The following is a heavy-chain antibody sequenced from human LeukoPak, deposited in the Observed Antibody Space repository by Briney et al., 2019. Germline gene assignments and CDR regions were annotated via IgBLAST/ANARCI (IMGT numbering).Heavy chain of an antibody. V-gene: IGHV3-74*01. J-gene: IGHJ4*02. CDR1: GFTFSSYW. CDR3: ARGGDSSGWYASDFDY. Sequence: GGSLRLSCAASGFTFSSYWMHWVRQAPGKGLVWVSRINSDGSSTSYAGSVKGRFTISRGNAKNTLYLQMNSLRAEDTAVYYCARGGDSSGWYASDFDYWGQGTLVTVSS. D-gene: IGHD6-19*01. CDR2: INSDGSST.